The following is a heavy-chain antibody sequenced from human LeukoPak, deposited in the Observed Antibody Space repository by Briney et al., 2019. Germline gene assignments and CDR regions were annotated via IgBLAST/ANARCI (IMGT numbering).Heavy chain of an antibody. D-gene: IGHD2-15*01. CDR1: GFTFDDYG. J-gene: IGHJ5*02. CDR3: ARGYCSGGSCYSRWFDP. V-gene: IGHV3-20*04. CDR2: INWNGGST. Sequence: GGSLRLSCAASGFTFDDYGMSWVRQAPGKGLEWVSGINWNGGSTGYADSVKGRFTISRDNAKNSLYLQMNSLRAEDTALYYCARGYCSGGSCYSRWFDPWGQGTLVTVSS.